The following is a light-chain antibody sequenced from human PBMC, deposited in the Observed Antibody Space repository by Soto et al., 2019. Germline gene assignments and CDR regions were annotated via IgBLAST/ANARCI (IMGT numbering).Light chain of an antibody. CDR3: CSDAGSRV. Sequence: QSVLTQPASVSGSPGQSITISCTGTSSDVGSYNLVSWYQQHPGKAPKLMIYEGSKRPSGVSNRFSGSKSGNTASLTISGLQAEDEADYYCCSDAGSRVFGGGTKLTVL. J-gene: IGLJ3*02. CDR1: SSDVGSYNL. CDR2: EGS. V-gene: IGLV2-23*01.